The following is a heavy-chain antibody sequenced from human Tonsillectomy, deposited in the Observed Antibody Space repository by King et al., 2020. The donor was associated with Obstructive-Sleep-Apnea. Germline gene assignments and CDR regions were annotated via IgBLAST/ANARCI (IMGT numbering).Heavy chain of an antibody. J-gene: IGHJ4*02. V-gene: IGHV4-34*01. Sequence: VQLPQWGAGLLKPSETLSLTCAVYGGSFSGYYWSWIRQPPGKGLEWIGEINHSGSTNYNPSLKSRVTISVDTSKNQFSLKLSSVTAADTAVYYCARGLFSCGGDCYHYWGQGTLVTVSS. CDR1: GGSFSGYY. CDR3: ARGLFSCGGDCYHY. CDR2: INHSGST. D-gene: IGHD2-21*02.